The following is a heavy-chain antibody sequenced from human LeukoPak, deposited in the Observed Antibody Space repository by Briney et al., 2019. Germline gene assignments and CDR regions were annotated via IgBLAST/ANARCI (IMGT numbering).Heavy chain of an antibody. CDR3: AKKLPGASYYVDC. D-gene: IGHD7-27*01. CDR2: IGSGGYT. Sequence: GGSLRLSCIASGFTLSNYDMTWVRQTPGKGLEYVSSIGSGGYTFYAGSVKGRFSISRDISQNTVYLQMNSLRAEDTAMYFCAKKLPGASYYVDCWGQGTLVTVSS. V-gene: IGHV3-23*01. J-gene: IGHJ4*02. CDR1: GFTLSNYD.